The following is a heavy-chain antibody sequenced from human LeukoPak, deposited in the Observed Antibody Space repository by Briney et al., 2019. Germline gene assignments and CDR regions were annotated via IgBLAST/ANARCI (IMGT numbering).Heavy chain of an antibody. CDR1: GYTFTGYY. Sequence: GASVKVSCKASGYTFTGYYMHWVRQAPGQGLEWMGWINPNSGGTNYAQKFQGRVTMTTDTSTSTAYMELRSLRSDDTAVYYCASDDYGDLSFDYWGQGTLVTVSS. CDR2: INPNSGGT. CDR3: ASDDYGDLSFDY. V-gene: IGHV1-2*02. J-gene: IGHJ4*02. D-gene: IGHD4-17*01.